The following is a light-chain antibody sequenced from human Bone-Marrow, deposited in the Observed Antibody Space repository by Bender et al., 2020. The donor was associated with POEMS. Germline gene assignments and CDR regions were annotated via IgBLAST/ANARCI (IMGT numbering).Light chain of an antibody. V-gene: IGLV1-44*01. J-gene: IGLJ3*02. Sequence: QSVLTQPPSPSGTPGQRVTFPSSGGTIGRNLITWYQQLRETAPRFVIYAVDRRPSGVPNRFSASKSGSSASLAISGLQSEDAADYYCSTWDDRLNAWLFGGGTKLTVL. CDR1: TIGRNL. CDR3: STWDDRLNAWL. CDR2: AVD.